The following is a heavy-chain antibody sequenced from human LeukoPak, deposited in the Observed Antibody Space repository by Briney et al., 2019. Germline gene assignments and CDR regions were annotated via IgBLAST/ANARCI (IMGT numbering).Heavy chain of an antibody. J-gene: IGHJ4*02. CDR1: GFTFSSYA. CDR2: ISGRGDST. Sequence: GGSLRLSCAASGFTFSSYAMNWVRQAPGKGLEWVSAISGRGDSTYYADSVKGRFTISRDNSKNTLYLQMSSLRAEDTAVYYCAKDTNYYDSSSYFDYWGQGTLVTVSS. CDR3: AKDTNYYDSSSYFDY. D-gene: IGHD3-22*01. V-gene: IGHV3-23*01.